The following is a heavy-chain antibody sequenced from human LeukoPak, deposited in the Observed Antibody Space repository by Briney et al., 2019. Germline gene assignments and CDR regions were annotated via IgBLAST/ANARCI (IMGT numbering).Heavy chain of an antibody. V-gene: IGHV3-23*01. Sequence: GGSLRLSCAASGFTFSSYAMSWVRQAPGKGLEWVSAISGSGGSTYYADSVKGRFTISRDNSKNTLYLQMNSLRAEDTAVYYCAKDQITMIVVVIPDSFDHWGQGTLVTVSS. CDR3: AKDQITMIVVVIPDSFDH. J-gene: IGHJ4*02. CDR2: ISGSGGST. CDR1: GFTFSSYA. D-gene: IGHD3-22*01.